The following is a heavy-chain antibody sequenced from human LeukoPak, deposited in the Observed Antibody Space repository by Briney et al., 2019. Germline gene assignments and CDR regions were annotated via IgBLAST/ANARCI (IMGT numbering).Heavy chain of an antibody. CDR1: GFTFSTYW. J-gene: IGHJ3*02. D-gene: IGHD4-23*01. Sequence: GGSLRLSCAASGFTFSTYWMHWVRQAPGKGLVWVSRINSDGSSTEYADAVEGRFTISRDNAKNTLYLQMNSLRAEDTAMYYCARDKYGGNSNAFDIWGQGTMVTVSS. CDR2: INSDGSST. CDR3: ARDKYGGNSNAFDI. V-gene: IGHV3-74*03.